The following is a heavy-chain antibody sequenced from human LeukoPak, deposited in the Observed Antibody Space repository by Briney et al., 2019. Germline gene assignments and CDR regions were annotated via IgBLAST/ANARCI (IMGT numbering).Heavy chain of an antibody. CDR3: VRGAYSSSWLNFDY. CDR1: GFYFANYA. V-gene: IGHV3-30*02. CDR2: IRYDGSNK. J-gene: IGHJ4*02. D-gene: IGHD6-13*01. Sequence: PGGSLRLSCAASGFYFANYAMSWVRQAPGKGLEWVAFIRYDGSNKYYADSVKGRFTISRDNSKNTLYLQMNSLRAEDTAVYYCVRGAYSSSWLNFDYWGQGTLVTVSS.